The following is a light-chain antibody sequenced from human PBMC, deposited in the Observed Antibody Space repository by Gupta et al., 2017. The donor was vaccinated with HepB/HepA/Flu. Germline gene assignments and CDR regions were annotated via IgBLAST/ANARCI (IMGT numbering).Light chain of an antibody. J-gene: IGLJ2*01. CDR3: HSRDSSGNLVV. CDR1: SLRSYY. Sequence: SSELTQDPAVSVALGQTVRITCQGDSLRSYYASWYQQKPGQAPVLVIYGKNNRPSGIPDRFSGSSSGTTASLTITGAQAEDEADYYCHSRDSSGNLVVFGGGTKLTVL. V-gene: IGLV3-19*01. CDR2: GKN.